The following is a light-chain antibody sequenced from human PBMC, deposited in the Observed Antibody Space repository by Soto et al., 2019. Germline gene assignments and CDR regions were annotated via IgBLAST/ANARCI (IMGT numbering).Light chain of an antibody. Sequence: DIVMTQSPLSLPVTAGEPASISCRSGQSLLHSNGNNYLVWYLQKPGQSPQLLIYLGSNRASGVPDRFSGSGSGTDFTLKISRVEAEDVGVYYCMQALQIPWTFGQGTKVEIK. J-gene: IGKJ1*01. CDR2: LGS. CDR3: MQALQIPWT. CDR1: QSLLHSNGNNY. V-gene: IGKV2-28*01.